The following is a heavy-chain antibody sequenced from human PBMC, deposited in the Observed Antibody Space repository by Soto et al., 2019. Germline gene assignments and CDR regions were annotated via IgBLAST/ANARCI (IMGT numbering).Heavy chain of an antibody. CDR2: ISAYTGNT. D-gene: IGHD2-2*01. Sequence: SXKVSFKASGFSXKDYGFALVRQAPGEGLEWMGWISAYTGNTNYAQKVQDRVTMITDTSTITAYFDLMSLSSDETAVYYCARGPESRSTAYFDYWGQGNLVTSPQ. CDR1: GFSXKDYG. V-gene: IGHV1-18*01. J-gene: IGHJ4*02. CDR3: ARGPESRSTAYFDY.